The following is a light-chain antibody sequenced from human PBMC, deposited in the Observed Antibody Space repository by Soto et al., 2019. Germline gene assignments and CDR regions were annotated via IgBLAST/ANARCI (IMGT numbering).Light chain of an antibody. V-gene: IGKV3-11*01. CDR3: QQSYSTLWT. Sequence: EIVLRQSPATLSLAPGKRASLSCRARQNISSYLIWYQQKPGQAPRLLIYDVSNRATGIPARFSGSGSGTDFTLTISSLQPEDFATYYCQQSYSTLWTFGQGTKVDIK. J-gene: IGKJ1*01. CDR1: QNISSY. CDR2: DVS.